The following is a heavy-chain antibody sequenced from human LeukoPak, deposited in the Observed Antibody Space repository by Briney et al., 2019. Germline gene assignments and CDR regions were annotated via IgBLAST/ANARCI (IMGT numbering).Heavy chain of an antibody. J-gene: IGHJ5*02. D-gene: IGHD3-22*01. CDR2: IYYSGST. CDR1: GGSISSGGYY. CDR3: ARAKTFGYDSSGYYVNWFDP. Sequence: SQTLSLTCTVSGGSISSGGYYWSWIRQHPGKGLEWIGYIYYSGSTCYNLSLKSRVTISVDTSKNQFSLKLSSVTAADTAVYYCARAKTFGYDSSGYYVNWFDPWGQGTLVTVSS. V-gene: IGHV4-31*03.